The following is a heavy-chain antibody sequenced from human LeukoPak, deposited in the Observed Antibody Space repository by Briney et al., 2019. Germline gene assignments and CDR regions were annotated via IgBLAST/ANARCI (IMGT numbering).Heavy chain of an antibody. CDR1: GFTFSSYA. CDR2: ISSSGSTI. V-gene: IGHV3-48*04. J-gene: IGHJ4*02. Sequence: GGSLRLSCAASGFTFSSYAMHWIRQAPGKGLEWVSYISSSGSTIYYADSVKGRFTISRDNAKNSLYLQMNSLRADDTAVYYCARDFQRDFWSGYYLDYWGQGTLVTVSS. CDR3: ARDFQRDFWSGYYLDY. D-gene: IGHD3-3*01.